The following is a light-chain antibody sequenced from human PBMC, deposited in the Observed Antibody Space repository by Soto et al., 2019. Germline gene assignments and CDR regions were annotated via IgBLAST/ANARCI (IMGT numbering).Light chain of an antibody. CDR1: SSDIGAYTL. V-gene: IGLV2-23*02. Sequence: QSALAQPASVSGSPGQSITISCTGTSSDIGAYTLVSWYQQHPGKAPKIIIYDVTQRPSGISNRFSGSKSGNTASLTISGLQAEDEADYYCCSYAGSPFVFGIGTKVTVL. CDR2: DVT. J-gene: IGLJ1*01. CDR3: CSYAGSPFV.